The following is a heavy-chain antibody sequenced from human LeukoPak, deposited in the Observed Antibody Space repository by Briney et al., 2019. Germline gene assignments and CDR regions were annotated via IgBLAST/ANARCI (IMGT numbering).Heavy chain of an antibody. CDR2: IYTSGST. V-gene: IGHV4-4*07. CDR1: GGSISSYY. J-gene: IGHJ4*02. CDR3: ARDPGSSYFDY. D-gene: IGHD1-26*01. Sequence: SETLSLTYTVSGGSISSYYWSWIRQPAGKGLEWIGRIYTSGSTNYNPSLKSRVTISVDKSKNQFCLKLSSVTAADTAVYYCARDPGSSYFDYCGQGTLVTVSS.